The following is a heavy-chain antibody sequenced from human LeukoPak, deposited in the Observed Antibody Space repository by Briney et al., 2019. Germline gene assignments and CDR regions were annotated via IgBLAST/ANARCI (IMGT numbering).Heavy chain of an antibody. D-gene: IGHD3-10*01. CDR1: GFTFNSYA. J-gene: IGHJ4*02. CDR3: ARKSASGNYPLDY. Sequence: GGSLRLSCAASGFTFNSYAMSWVRQTPGKGLEWVSAISGSGGSTYYADSVKGRFTISRDNSKNTLYLQMNSLRAEDTALYYCARKSASGNYPLDYWGQGTLVTVSS. V-gene: IGHV3-23*01. CDR2: ISGSGGST.